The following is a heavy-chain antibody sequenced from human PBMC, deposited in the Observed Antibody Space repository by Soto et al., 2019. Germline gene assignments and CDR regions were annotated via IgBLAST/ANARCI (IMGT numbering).Heavy chain of an antibody. CDR1: GFTFSEYN. V-gene: IGHV3-21*06. D-gene: IGHD3-3*01. J-gene: IGHJ6*03. CDR3: ARPRGYYSRVSGHYYIAV. CDR2: ISNDNTYI. Sequence: PGGSLRLCCAASGFTFSEYNMNWVRQAPGKGLEWVSSISNDNTYIYYADSVKGRFTISRDNAKNSLYLQINSLRAEDTAVYYCARPRGYYSRVSGHYYIAVWGQGTTVTVSS.